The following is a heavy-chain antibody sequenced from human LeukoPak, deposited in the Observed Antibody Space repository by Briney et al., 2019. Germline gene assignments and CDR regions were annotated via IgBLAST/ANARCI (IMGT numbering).Heavy chain of an antibody. D-gene: IGHD2-15*01. CDR3: AKDRSIGTYYTFDS. V-gene: IGHV3-23*01. CDR1: GFTFNDYA. J-gene: IGHJ4*02. Sequence: GGSLRLSCAASGFTFNDYAMSWVRQAPGKGLEWVSTVSGSGAIAYYTDSDKGRFTISRDNSKNTLYLQMSSLTAKDTAVYYCAKDRSIGTYYTFDSWGQGTLVTVSS. CDR2: VSGSGAIA.